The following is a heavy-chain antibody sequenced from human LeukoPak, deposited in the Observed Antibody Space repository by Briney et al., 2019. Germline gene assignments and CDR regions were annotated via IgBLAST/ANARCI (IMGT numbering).Heavy chain of an antibody. J-gene: IGHJ6*02. CDR3: ARDAYPDYYDSSGYYYYYGMDV. D-gene: IGHD3-22*01. V-gene: IGHV3-23*01. CDR1: GFTVSSTY. CDR2: ISGSGGST. Sequence: GGSLRLSCAASGFTVSSTYMSWVRQAPGKGLEWVSAISGSGGSTYYADSVKGRFTISRDNSKNTLYLQMNSLRAEDTAVYYCARDAYPDYYDSSGYYYYYGMDVWGQGTTVTVSS.